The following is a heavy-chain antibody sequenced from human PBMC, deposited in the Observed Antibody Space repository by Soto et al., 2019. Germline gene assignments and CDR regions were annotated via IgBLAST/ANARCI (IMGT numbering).Heavy chain of an antibody. CDR2: VYYSGST. CDR3: ARGVFRFLQWFDP. J-gene: IGHJ5*02. CDR1: GASVNSENYY. D-gene: IGHD3-3*01. Sequence: SETLSLTCTVSGASVNSENYYWSWIRQPPGKGLEWIGYVYYSGSTNYNPSLKSRATISLDTYRNQFSLKMTSMTSADTAFYYCARGVFRFLQWFDPWARGHWSPSPQ. V-gene: IGHV4-61*01.